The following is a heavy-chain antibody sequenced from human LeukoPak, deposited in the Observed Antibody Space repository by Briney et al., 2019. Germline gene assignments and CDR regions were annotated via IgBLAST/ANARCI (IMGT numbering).Heavy chain of an antibody. CDR2: LYYSGST. CDR3: ARGVGNRSRSYEFFDL. Sequence: PSETLSLTCTVSGGSISSGDYYWSWIRQPPGKGLEWIGYLYYSGSTFHNPSLNSRVAISVDTSKTQFSLKLSSVTAADTAIYYCARGVGNRSRSYEFFDLWGQGSLVTVSS. D-gene: IGHD3-16*01. CDR1: GGSISSGDYY. V-gene: IGHV4-30-4*01. J-gene: IGHJ4*02.